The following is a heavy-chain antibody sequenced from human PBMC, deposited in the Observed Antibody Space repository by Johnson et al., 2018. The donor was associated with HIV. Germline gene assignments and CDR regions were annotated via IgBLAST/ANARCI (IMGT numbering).Heavy chain of an antibody. V-gene: IGHV3-30*14. CDR2: ILYDGSNE. J-gene: IGHJ3*02. CDR1: GFTLSSYA. D-gene: IGHD6-13*01. CDR3: ARESVALVAFDI. Sequence: QVQLVESGGGVVQPGRSLRLSCTASGFTLSSYAIHWVRQAPGKGLEWVAVILYDGSNEYYADSVKGRFTISRDNSKNTLYLQMNSLGAEETAVYYCARESVALVAFDIWGQGTMVTVSS.